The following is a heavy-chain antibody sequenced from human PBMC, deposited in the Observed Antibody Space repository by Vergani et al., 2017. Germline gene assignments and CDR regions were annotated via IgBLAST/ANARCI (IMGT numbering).Heavy chain of an antibody. J-gene: IGHJ4*02. Sequence: QLQLQESGPGLVKPSETLSLTCTVSGGSISSYYWSWIRQPPGKGLEWIGYIYYSGSTNYNPSLKSRVTISVDTSKNQFSLKLSSVTAADTAVYYCARNYGDYLGGYLDYWGQGTLVTVSS. D-gene: IGHD4-17*01. CDR3: ARNYGDYLGGYLDY. CDR2: IYYSGST. V-gene: IGHV4-59*01. CDR1: GGSISSYY.